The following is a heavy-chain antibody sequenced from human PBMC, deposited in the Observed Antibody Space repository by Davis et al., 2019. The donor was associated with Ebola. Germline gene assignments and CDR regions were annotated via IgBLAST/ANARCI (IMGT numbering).Heavy chain of an antibody. Sequence: GESLKISCAASGFTFSSNYMSWVRQAPGKGLEWVSTISKTSVYTYYAESVKGRFTIPRDNAKNSLYLQMDGLRVEDTAVYYCASGLDYWGQGSLVTVSS. CDR3: ASGLDY. CDR1: GFTFSSNY. V-gene: IGHV3-21*01. J-gene: IGHJ4*02. CDR2: ISKTSVYT.